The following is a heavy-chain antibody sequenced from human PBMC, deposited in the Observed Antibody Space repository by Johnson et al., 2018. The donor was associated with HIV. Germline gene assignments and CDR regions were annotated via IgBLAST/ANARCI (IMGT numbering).Heavy chain of an antibody. J-gene: IGHJ3*02. Sequence: QVQLVESGGGVVQPGRSLRLSCAASGFTFSSYAMHWVRQAPGKGLEWVAVLSYDGSNKYYADSVKGRFTISRDNSKNTLYLQMNSLRAEDTAVYYCALGGSWYAFDIWGQGTMVTVSS. CDR1: GFTFSSYA. V-gene: IGHV3-30*04. CDR2: LSYDGSNK. CDR3: ALGGSWYAFDI. D-gene: IGHD2-15*01.